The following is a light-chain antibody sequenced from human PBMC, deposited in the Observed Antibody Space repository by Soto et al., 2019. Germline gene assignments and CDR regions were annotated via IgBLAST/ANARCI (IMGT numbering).Light chain of an antibody. CDR3: QQYGSSPIT. V-gene: IGKV3-20*01. Sequence: EIVWTQSPGTLCLSPGGRATVSCRSSQSVSSSYLAWHQQKPGQAPRLLIYGASSRATGIPDRFSGSGSGTDFTLTISRLEPEDFAVYYCQQYGSSPITFGQGTRLEIK. CDR2: GAS. J-gene: IGKJ5*01. CDR1: QSVSSSY.